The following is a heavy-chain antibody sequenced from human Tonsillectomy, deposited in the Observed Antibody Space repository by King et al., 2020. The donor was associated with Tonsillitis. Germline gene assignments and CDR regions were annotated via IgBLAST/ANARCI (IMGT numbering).Heavy chain of an antibody. CDR2: IIPVFGTV. CDR1: GGSFSNYA. V-gene: IGHV1-69*06. D-gene: IGHD6-13*01. CDR3: ARGPAAGPSFSYQMDV. Sequence: QLVQSGAEVKKPGSSVKVSCKASGGSFSNYAFNWVRQAPGQGLEWMGGIIPVFGTVNYAQKFQGRVTITADKFTSTAYMELSSLRSEDTADYYCARGPAAGPSFSYQMDVWGKGTTVTVSS. J-gene: IGHJ6*03.